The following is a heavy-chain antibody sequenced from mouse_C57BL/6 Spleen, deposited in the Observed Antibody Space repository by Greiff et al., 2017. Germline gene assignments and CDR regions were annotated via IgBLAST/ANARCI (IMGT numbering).Heavy chain of an antibody. D-gene: IGHD2-1*01. Sequence: VQLQQSGTVLARPGASVKMSCKTSGYTFTSYWMHWVKQRPGQGLEWIGAIYPGNRDTSYNQKFKGKAKLTAVTSASTAYMARSSLTNEDSAVYYCTRWDYYGNPFDYWGQGTTLTVSS. CDR1: GYTFTSYW. J-gene: IGHJ2*01. V-gene: IGHV1-5*01. CDR2: IYPGNRDT. CDR3: TRWDYYGNPFDY.